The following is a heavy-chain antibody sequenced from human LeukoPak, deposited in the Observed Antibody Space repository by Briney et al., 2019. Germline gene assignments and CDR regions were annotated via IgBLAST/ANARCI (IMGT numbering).Heavy chain of an antibody. D-gene: IGHD6-13*01. J-gene: IGHJ4*02. CDR2: IQGEGSVK. CDR1: GFSFTTYW. CDR3: ARLGTAEGTLEDY. V-gene: IGHV3-7*01. Sequence: GGSLRLSCAASGFSFTTYWMGWVRQAPGKGLEWDAHIQGEGSVKSYVESMKGRFNDYLDDDKNSLSLQMNSLRAEDTAVYYCARLGTAEGTLEDYWGQGTLVTVSS.